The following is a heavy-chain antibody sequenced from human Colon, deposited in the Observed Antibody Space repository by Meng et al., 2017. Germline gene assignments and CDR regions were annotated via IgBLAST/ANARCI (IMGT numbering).Heavy chain of an antibody. CDR2: ISSSSSDI. CDR3: ARGYGDFIDF. J-gene: IGHJ4*02. CDR1: GFIFSSYT. Sequence: VELVGCGGGLVKPGGSLRLSCGASGFIFSSYTMKWVRQAPGKGLEWLSSISSSSSDIYYADSVKGRFTVSRDNAKNSLFLEMSSLSPEDTAMYYCARGYGDFIDFWGQGTLVTVSS. D-gene: IGHD4-17*01. V-gene: IGHV3-21*01.